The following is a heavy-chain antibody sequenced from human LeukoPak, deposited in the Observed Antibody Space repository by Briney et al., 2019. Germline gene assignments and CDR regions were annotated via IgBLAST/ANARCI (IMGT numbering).Heavy chain of an antibody. CDR3: ARDPVEYYYDSSGFDY. D-gene: IGHD3-22*01. CDR1: GFTFSSYS. V-gene: IGHV3-21*01. CDR2: ISSSSSYI. J-gene: IGHJ4*02. Sequence: GGSLRLSCAASGFTFSSYSMNWVRQAPGKGLEWGSSISSSSSYIYYADSVKGRFTISRDNAKNSLYLQMNSLRAEDTAVYYCARDPVEYYYDSSGFDYWGQGTLVTVSS.